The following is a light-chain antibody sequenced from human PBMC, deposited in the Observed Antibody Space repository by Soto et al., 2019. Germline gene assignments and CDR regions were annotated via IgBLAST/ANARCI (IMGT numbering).Light chain of an antibody. CDR1: ERISSN. Sequence: EIVMTQSPATLSVSPGERATLYCKASERISSNLAWYQQKPGQPPRLLICGASTRASGIPARFSGSGSGTEFTLTISGLQSEDFALYYCQQYNIWPPYTFGQGTKLESK. J-gene: IGKJ2*01. CDR2: GAS. CDR3: QQYNIWPPYT. V-gene: IGKV3-15*01.